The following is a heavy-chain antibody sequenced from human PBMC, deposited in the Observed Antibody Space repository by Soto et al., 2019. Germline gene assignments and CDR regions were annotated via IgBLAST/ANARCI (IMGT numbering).Heavy chain of an antibody. D-gene: IGHD3-9*01. CDR2: IIPIFGTA. CDR3: ARPGTDFDWLLPFDY. J-gene: IGHJ4*02. CDR1: GGTFSSYA. Sequence: QVQLVQSGAEVKKPGSSVKVSCKASGGTFSSYAISWVRQAPGQGLEWMGGIIPIFGTANYAQKFQGRVTITADESTSTAYMELSSLRSEDTAVYDCARPGTDFDWLLPFDYWGQGTLVTVSS. V-gene: IGHV1-69*01.